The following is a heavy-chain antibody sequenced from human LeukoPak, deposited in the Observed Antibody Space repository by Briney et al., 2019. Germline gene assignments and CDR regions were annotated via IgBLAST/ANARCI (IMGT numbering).Heavy chain of an antibody. CDR3: ARDRPTTVTTTVFDY. J-gene: IGHJ4*02. CDR1: GFTFSSYT. D-gene: IGHD4-17*01. Sequence: GGSLRLSCAASGFTFSSYTMNWVRQAPGKGLEWVSSISSSSSYIYYADSVKGRFTISRDNAKNSLYLQMNSLRAEDTAVYYCARDRPTTVTTTVFDYWAREPWSPSPQ. V-gene: IGHV3-21*01. CDR2: ISSSSSYI.